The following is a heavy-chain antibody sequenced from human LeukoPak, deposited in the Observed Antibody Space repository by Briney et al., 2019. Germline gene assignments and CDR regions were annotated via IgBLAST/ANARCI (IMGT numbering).Heavy chain of an antibody. CDR3: ARDTQQLVPRVGYYYYYMDV. CDR1: GGTFSSYA. V-gene: IGHV1-69*05. CDR2: IIPIFGTA. J-gene: IGHJ6*03. Sequence: GSSVKVSCKASGGTFSSYAISWVRQAPGQGLEWMGGIIPIFGTANYAQKFQGRVTITTDESTSTAYMELSSLRSEDTAVYYCARDTQQLVPRVGYYYYYMDVWGKGTTVTVSS. D-gene: IGHD6-13*01.